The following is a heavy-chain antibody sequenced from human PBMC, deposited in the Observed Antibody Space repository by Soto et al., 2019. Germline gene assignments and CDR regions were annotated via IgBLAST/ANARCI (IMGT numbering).Heavy chain of an antibody. V-gene: IGHV3-23*01. CDR1: GFTFRRYA. D-gene: IGHD4-17*01. Sequence: VGSLRLSCAASGFTFRRYAMSWVRQAPGKGLEWVSTISGNGDTTYYKDCVKGRFTISRDNSKNTLYLQMNSLRAEDTAVYFCASFQIYDYGYEDDYWGQGTLVTVSS. CDR3: ASFQIYDYGYEDDY. CDR2: ISGNGDTT. J-gene: IGHJ4*02.